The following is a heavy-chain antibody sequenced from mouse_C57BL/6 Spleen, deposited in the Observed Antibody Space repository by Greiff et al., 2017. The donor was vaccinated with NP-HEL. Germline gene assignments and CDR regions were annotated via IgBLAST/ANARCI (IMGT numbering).Heavy chain of an antibody. J-gene: IGHJ2*01. Sequence: EVKLVESGGGLVKPGGSLKLSCAASGFTFSDYGMHWVRQAPEKGLEWVAYISSGSSTIYYADTVKGRFTISRDNAKNTLFLQMTSLRSEDTAMYYCAKAIYYYGSSYGFDYWGQGTTLTVSS. V-gene: IGHV5-17*01. CDR1: GFTFSDYG. CDR3: AKAIYYYGSSYGFDY. CDR2: ISSGSSTI. D-gene: IGHD1-1*01.